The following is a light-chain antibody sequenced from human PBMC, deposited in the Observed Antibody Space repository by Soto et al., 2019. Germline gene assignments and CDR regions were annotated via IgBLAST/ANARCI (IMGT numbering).Light chain of an antibody. J-gene: IGLJ1*01. CDR3: SSYTSSSTPYV. Sequence: QSALTQPASVSGSPGQSITISCTGTSSDVGGYNYVSWYQQHPDKAPKLMIYEVSNRPSGVSNRFSGSKSGNTASLTLSGLQAEDEADYYCSSYTSSSTPYVFGTGTKLTVL. V-gene: IGLV2-14*01. CDR1: SSDVGGYNY. CDR2: EVS.